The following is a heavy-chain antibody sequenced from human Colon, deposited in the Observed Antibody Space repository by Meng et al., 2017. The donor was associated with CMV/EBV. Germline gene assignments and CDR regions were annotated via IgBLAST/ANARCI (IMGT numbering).Heavy chain of an antibody. Sequence: KISCEASGFTFSSYAISWVRQAPGQGLEWMGGIIPILGIANYAQKFQGRVTITADKSTSTAYMELSSLRSEDTAVYYCARGPIAARDYYYYGMDVWGQGTTVTVSS. CDR3: ARGPIAARDYYYYGMDV. CDR1: GFTFSSYA. CDR2: IIPILGIA. J-gene: IGHJ6*02. V-gene: IGHV1-69*10. D-gene: IGHD6-13*01.